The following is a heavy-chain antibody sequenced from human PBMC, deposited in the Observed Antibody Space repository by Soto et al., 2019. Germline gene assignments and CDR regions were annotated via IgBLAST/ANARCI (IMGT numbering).Heavy chain of an antibody. J-gene: IGHJ6*04. CDR3: ARDDVLCEGGRCYGVPLDV. D-gene: IGHD2-15*01. CDR1: GFTVSSKY. CDR2: IQSGGPT. V-gene: IGHV3-66*01. Sequence: EVHLVESGGGLVQPGGSLRLSCAASGFTVSSKYMSWVRQAPGKGLEWVSLIQSGGPTYYADSVKGRFHISRDTSANTLHLQMDRLRDEDTAVYYCARDDVLCEGGRCYGVPLDVGGKGTTVTVSS.